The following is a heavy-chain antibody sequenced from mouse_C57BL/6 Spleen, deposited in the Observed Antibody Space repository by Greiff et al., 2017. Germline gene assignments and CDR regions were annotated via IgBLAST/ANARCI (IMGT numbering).Heavy chain of an antibody. CDR2: IYPGDGDT. J-gene: IGHJ2*01. D-gene: IGHD2-5*01. Sequence: QVQLQHSGPELVKPGASVKISCKASGYAFSSSWMNWVKQRPGKGLEWIGRIYPGDGDTNYNGKFKGKATLTADKSSSTAYMQLSSLTSEDSAVYFCARSLHSKGDYWGQGTTLTVSS. V-gene: IGHV1-82*01. CDR3: ARSLHSKGDY. CDR1: GYAFSSSW.